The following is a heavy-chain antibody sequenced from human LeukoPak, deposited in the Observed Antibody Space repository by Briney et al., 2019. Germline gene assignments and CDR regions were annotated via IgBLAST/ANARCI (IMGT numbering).Heavy chain of an antibody. D-gene: IGHD2-2*01. J-gene: IGHJ4*02. CDR2: ISASGGST. Sequence: GGSLRLSCEASGFNFSIYAMSWVRHGPEKGLEWLSGISASGGSTFSADSVKGRFTISRDNSKNTLYLQMNSLRVEDTAMYYCARDLSRGDIVGVPSALFDYWGQGTLVTVSS. V-gene: IGHV3-23*01. CDR1: GFNFSIYA. CDR3: ARDLSRGDIVGVPSALFDY.